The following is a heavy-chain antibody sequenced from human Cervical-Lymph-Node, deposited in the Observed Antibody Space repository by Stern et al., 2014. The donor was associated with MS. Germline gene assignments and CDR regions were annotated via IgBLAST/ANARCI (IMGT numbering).Heavy chain of an antibody. CDR2: IIPILGIE. CDR3: ASGSLGYCSSTSCYASYYYYGMDV. Sequence: VQLVESEAEVKKPGSSVKVSCKASGGTFSSYTISWVRQAPGQGLEWMGRIIPILGIENYAQKFQGRVTITADKSTSTAYMELSSLRSEDTAVYYCASGSLGYCSSTSCYASYYYYGMDVWGQGTTVTVSS. CDR1: GGTFSSYT. V-gene: IGHV1-69*02. D-gene: IGHD2-2*01. J-gene: IGHJ6*02.